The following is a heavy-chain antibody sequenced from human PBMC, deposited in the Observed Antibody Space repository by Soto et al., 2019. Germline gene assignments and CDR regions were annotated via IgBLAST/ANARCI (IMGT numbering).Heavy chain of an antibody. V-gene: IGHV3-23*01. D-gene: IGHD2-2*01. CDR1: GFTFSSYA. Sequence: VQLLESGGGLVQPGGSLRLSCAASGFTFSSYAMSWVRQAPGKGLEWVSAISGSGGSTYYADSVKGRFTISRDNSKNTLYLQMNSLRAEDTAVYYCAKDAMKGGYYYYGMDVWGQGTTVTVSS. CDR3: AKDAMKGGYYYYGMDV. J-gene: IGHJ6*02. CDR2: ISGSGGST.